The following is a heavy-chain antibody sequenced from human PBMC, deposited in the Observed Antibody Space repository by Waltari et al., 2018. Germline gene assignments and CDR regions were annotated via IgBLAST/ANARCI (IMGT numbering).Heavy chain of an antibody. V-gene: IGHV4-39*07. D-gene: IGHD3-10*01. J-gene: IGHJ4*02. Sequence: QLQLLESGPGLVKPSETLSLTCTVSGDSVINSNYSWGWIRQPPGKGLEWIGNIYYSGGSSYNPSLKMRVIISVDTSKNQFSVRLTSVTAADTAVFYCARLSPPMWVRGVKGGYYFDYWGLGTLVTVSS. CDR1: GDSVINSNYS. CDR2: IYYSGGS. CDR3: ARLSPPMWVRGVKGGYYFDY.